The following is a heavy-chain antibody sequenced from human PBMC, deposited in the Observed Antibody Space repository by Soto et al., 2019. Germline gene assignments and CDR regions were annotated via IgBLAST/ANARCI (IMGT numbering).Heavy chain of an antibody. V-gene: IGHV4-31*03. D-gene: IGHD3-10*01. CDR2: IYYSGST. Sequence: SETLSLTCTVSGGSISSGGYYWSWIRQHPGKGLEWIGYIYYSGSTYYNPSLKSRVTISVDTSKNQFSLKLSSVTAADTAVYYCARDRVTMVRGVITHRFDYWGQGTMLAVYS. CDR3: ARDRVTMVRGVITHRFDY. CDR1: GGSISSGGYY. J-gene: IGHJ4*02.